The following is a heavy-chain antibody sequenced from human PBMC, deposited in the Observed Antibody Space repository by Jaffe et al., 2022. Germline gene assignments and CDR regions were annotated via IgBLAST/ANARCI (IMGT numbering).Heavy chain of an antibody. D-gene: IGHD3-22*01. V-gene: IGHV4-59*01. J-gene: IGHJ4*02. CDR2: IYYSGST. CDR1: GGSISSYY. Sequence: QVQLQESGPGLVKPSETLSLTCTVSGGSISSYYWSWIRQPPGKGLEWIGYIYYSGSTNYNPSLKSRVTISVDTSKNQFSLKLSSVTAADTAVYYCARDLDSSGYRTLDYWGQGTLVTVSS. CDR3: ARDLDSSGYRTLDY.